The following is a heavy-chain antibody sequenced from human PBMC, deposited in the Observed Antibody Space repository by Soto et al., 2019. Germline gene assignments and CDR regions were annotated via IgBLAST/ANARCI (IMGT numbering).Heavy chain of an antibody. D-gene: IGHD4-17*01. CDR3: GVHVDGDYFGY. Sequence: QLQLQESGPGLVKPSETLSLTCTVSGGSISSSSYYWGWIRQPPGKGLEWIGSIYYSGSTYYNPSLKSRVTISVDTSKNQFSLKLSSVTAADTAVYYCGVHVDGDYFGYWGQGTLVTVSS. CDR1: GGSISSSSYY. CDR2: IYYSGST. V-gene: IGHV4-39*01. J-gene: IGHJ4*02.